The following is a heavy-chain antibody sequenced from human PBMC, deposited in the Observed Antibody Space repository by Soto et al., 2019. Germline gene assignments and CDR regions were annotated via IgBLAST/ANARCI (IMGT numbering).Heavy chain of an antibody. D-gene: IGHD1-20*01. V-gene: IGHV1-69*13. CDR3: ARSNNWNHDAFDI. CDR2: IIPIFGTA. J-gene: IGHJ3*02. Sequence: SVKVSCKASGGTFSSYAISWVRQAPGQGLEWMGGIIPIFGTANYAQKFQGRVTITADESTSTAYMELSSLRSEDTAVYYCARSNNWNHDAFDIWGQGTMVTVS. CDR1: GGTFSSYA.